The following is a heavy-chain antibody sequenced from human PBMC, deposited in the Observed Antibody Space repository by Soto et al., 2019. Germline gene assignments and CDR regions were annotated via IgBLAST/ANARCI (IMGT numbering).Heavy chain of an antibody. Sequence: QLQLQESGPGLVKPSETLSLTCSVSGRSISEINSYWGWIRQTPGEGLEWIGTIHHTGSTYYNPSLKSRVIISLDTSKNQFSLKLSSVTAADTALYYCARPEGGYGSSYSWFDPWGQGTRVTVSS. CDR1: GRSISEINSY. CDR3: ARPEGGYGSSYSWFDP. D-gene: IGHD5-12*01. CDR2: IHHTGST. V-gene: IGHV4-39*01. J-gene: IGHJ5*02.